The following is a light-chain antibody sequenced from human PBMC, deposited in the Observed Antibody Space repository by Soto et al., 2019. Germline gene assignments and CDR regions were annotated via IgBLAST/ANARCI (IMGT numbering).Light chain of an antibody. CDR2: DAS. J-gene: IGKJ4*01. CDR1: QSISSW. Sequence: QMTHSPSTLSTSVGDRVTITCRASQSISSWLAWYQQKPGKAPKLLIYDASSLQSGVPSTLSGSGSGTKFTLTISSLPHDDFATSYCQQYNSYPITFGGGTKVDIK. V-gene: IGKV1-5*01. CDR3: QQYNSYPIT.